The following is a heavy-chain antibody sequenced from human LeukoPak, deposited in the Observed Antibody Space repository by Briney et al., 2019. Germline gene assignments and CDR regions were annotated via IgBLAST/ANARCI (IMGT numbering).Heavy chain of an antibody. J-gene: IGHJ4*02. CDR3: ARAGSSSASPNNWNYAVSVIEFDY. D-gene: IGHD1-7*01. CDR2: IIPIFGTA. Sequence: SVKVSCKASGGTFSSYAISWVRQAPGQGLEWMGAIIPIFGTANYAQKFQGRVTITTDESTSTAYMELSSLRSEDTAVYYCARAGSSSASPNNWNYAVSVIEFDYWGQGTLVTVSS. V-gene: IGHV1-69*05. CDR1: GGTFSSYA.